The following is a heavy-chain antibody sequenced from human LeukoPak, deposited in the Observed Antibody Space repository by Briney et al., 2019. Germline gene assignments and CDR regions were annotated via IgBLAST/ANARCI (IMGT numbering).Heavy chain of an antibody. V-gene: IGHV3-20*04. CDR1: GFTFDDYG. D-gene: IGHD3-22*01. Sequence: GGSLRLSCAASGFTFDDYGMSWVRHAPGKGREWGCCINWNGGSTVYADSVKGRFTISRDNAKNSLYLQMNSLRAEDTALYYCARDQGSGYYYAPDYWGQGTLVTVSS. J-gene: IGHJ4*02. CDR3: ARDQGSGYYYAPDY. CDR2: INWNGGST.